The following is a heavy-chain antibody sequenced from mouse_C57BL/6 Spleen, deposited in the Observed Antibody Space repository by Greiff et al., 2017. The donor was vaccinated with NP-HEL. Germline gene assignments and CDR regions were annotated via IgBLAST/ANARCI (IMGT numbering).Heavy chain of an antibody. D-gene: IGHD1-1*01. J-gene: IGHJ2*01. V-gene: IGHV5-16*01. Sequence: EVQLVESEGGLVQPGSSMKLSCTASGFTFSDYYMAWVRQVPEKGLEWVANINYDGSSTYYLDSLKSRFIISRDNAKNILYLQMSSLKSEDTATYYCARDGILRTFDYWGQGTTLTVSS. CDR2: INYDGSST. CDR1: GFTFSDYY. CDR3: ARDGILRTFDY.